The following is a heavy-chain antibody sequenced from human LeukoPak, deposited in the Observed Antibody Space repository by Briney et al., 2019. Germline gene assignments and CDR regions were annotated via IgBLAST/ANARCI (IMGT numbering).Heavy chain of an antibody. D-gene: IGHD6-19*01. CDR3: ARVSSGWTQYNWFDP. Sequence: GGSLRLSCAASGFTFSSYWMHWVRQVPGKGLVWVSRINTDGSSTRYADSVKGRFTISRDNAKNTLYLQMNSLRAEDTAVYYCARVSSGWTQYNWFDPWGQGTLVTVSS. V-gene: IGHV3-74*01. CDR2: INTDGSST. J-gene: IGHJ5*02. CDR1: GFTFSSYW.